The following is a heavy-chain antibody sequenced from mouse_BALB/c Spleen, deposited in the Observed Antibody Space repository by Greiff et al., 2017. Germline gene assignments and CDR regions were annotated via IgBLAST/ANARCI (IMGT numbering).Heavy chain of an antibody. CDR1: GYTFTSYW. CDR2: IYPSDSYT. J-gene: IGHJ4*01. D-gene: IGHD2-14*01. Sequence: QVHVKQPGAELVRPGASVKLSCKASGYTFTSYWINWVKQRPGQGLEWIGNIYPSDSYTNYNQKFKDKATLTVDKSSSTAYMQLSSPTSEDSAVYYCTRRIYRYYAMDYWGQGTSVTVSS. V-gene: IGHV1-69*02. CDR3: TRRIYRYYAMDY.